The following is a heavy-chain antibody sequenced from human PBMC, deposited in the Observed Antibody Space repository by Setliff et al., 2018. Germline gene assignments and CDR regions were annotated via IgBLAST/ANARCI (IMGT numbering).Heavy chain of an antibody. V-gene: IGHV1-69*05. J-gene: IGHJ6*03. CDR1: GYTFTNYG. CDR2: TIPIFGTT. D-gene: IGHD5-18*01. Sequence: ASVKVSCKASGYTFTNYGITWVRQAPGQGLEWMGGTIPIFGTTDYAQKFQGRVTIITDDSTSTAFMQLSSLTSEDTAVYYCVREGVDTRSSTDYRYYMDVWGKGTTVTVS. CDR3: VREGVDTRSSTDYRYYMDV.